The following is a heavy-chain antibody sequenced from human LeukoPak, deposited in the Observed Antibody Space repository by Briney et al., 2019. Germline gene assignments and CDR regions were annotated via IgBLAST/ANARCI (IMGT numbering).Heavy chain of an antibody. Sequence: SVRVSCKASGGTFSSYAMSWVRQAPGQGLEWMGGIIPIFGTANYAQKFQGRVTITADESTSTAYMELSSLRSEDTAVYYCARSSGSYLGDAFDIWGQGTMVTVSS. CDR2: IIPIFGTA. D-gene: IGHD1-26*01. V-gene: IGHV1-69*01. CDR1: GGTFSSYA. CDR3: ARSSGSYLGDAFDI. J-gene: IGHJ3*02.